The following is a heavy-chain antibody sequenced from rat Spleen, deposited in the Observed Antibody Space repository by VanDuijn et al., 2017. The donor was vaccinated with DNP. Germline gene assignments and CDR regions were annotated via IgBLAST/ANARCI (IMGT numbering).Heavy chain of an antibody. CDR1: GFTFSDYY. CDR2: ISYDGSRN. J-gene: IGHJ3*01. Sequence: EVQLVESGGGLVQPGRSLKLSCAASGFTFSDYYMAWVRQAPEKGLEWVASISYDGSRNYYGDSVKGRFTLSRDNAKSTLYLQMDSLRSDDTATYYCVRELGAGAYWGQGTLVTVSS. CDR3: VRELGAGAY. D-gene: IGHD5-1*01. V-gene: IGHV5-22*01.